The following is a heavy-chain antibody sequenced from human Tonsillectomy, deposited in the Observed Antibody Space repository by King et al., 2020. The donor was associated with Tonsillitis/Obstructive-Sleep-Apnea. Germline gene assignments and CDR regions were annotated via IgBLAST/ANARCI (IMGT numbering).Heavy chain of an antibody. J-gene: IGHJ6*03. CDR1: GFTFANYA. CDR3: AKNFDLFASSRSYYYYMDA. D-gene: IGHD3-9*01. Sequence: VQLVESGGGLVQPGGSLRLSCAASGFTFANYAMSWVRQTPGKGLEWVSAICGSDDSTYYADSVRGRFTISRDNSKSTLYLQMSSLRAEDTAVYYCAKNFDLFASSRSYYYYMDAWGQGTTVTVSS. CDR2: ICGSDDST. V-gene: IGHV3-23*04.